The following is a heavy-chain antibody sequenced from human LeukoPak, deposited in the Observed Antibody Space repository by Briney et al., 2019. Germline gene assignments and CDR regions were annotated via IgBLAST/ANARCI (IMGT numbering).Heavy chain of an antibody. CDR3: ARDTNYEILTGSGY. CDR1: GYRFKSHS. V-gene: IGHV1-18*01. J-gene: IGHJ4*02. D-gene: IGHD3-9*01. Sequence: ASVKVSCKASGYRFKSHSINWVRQAPGQGLEWMGRISTYNGNTVYAQKFKGRVTMTTDTSTTTVYMEMRSLTSDDTAVYYCARDTNYEILTGSGYWGQGTLVTVSS. CDR2: ISTYNGNT.